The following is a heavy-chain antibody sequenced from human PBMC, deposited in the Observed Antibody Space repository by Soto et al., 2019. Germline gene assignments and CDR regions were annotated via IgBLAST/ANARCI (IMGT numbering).Heavy chain of an antibody. D-gene: IGHD2-2*01. V-gene: IGHV3-21*01. Sequence: GGSLRLSCAASGFTFSSYSMNWVRQAPGKGLEWVSSISSSSSYIYYADSVKGRFTISRDNAKNSLYLQMNSLRAEDTAVYYCARDPNGSSTSCSLGNAFDSWGQGTMVTVSS. CDR1: GFTFSSYS. CDR2: ISSSSSYI. J-gene: IGHJ3*02. CDR3: ARDPNGSSTSCSLGNAFDS.